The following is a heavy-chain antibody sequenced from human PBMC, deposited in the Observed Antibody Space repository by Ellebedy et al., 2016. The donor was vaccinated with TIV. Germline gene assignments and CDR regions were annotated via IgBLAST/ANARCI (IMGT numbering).Heavy chain of an antibody. D-gene: IGHD4-23*01. Sequence: PGGSLRLSCAVSGGSFGGHYWTWIRQPPGKGLEWIGEINDSGSTNYNPSLKSRVTVAADTSKSQFSLKLRSVTAADTAVYYCAARLIRWISPGWFDPWGLGTLVTVSS. CDR2: INDSGST. V-gene: IGHV4-34*01. CDR3: AARLIRWISPGWFDP. J-gene: IGHJ5*02. CDR1: GGSFGGHY.